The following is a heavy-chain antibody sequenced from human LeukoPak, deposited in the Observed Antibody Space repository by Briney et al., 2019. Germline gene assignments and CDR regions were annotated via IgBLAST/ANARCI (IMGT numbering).Heavy chain of an antibody. V-gene: IGHV1-46*01. CDR1: GYTFTSYY. D-gene: IGHD3-9*01. Sequence: ASVKVSCKASGYTFTSYYMHWVRQAPGQGLEWMGIINPSGGSTSYAQKFQGRVTMTRDTSTSTVYMELSSLRSEDTAVYYCARVVKLILTGYYKSGYYYYGMDVWGQGTTVTVSS. J-gene: IGHJ6*02. CDR3: ARVVKLILTGYYKSGYYYYGMDV. CDR2: INPSGGST.